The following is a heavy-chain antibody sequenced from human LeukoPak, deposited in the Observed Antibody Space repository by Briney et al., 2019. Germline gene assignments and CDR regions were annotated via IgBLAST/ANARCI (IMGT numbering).Heavy chain of an antibody. CDR1: GFTFSDFA. J-gene: IGHJ4*02. CDR2: IKQEGSEK. Sequence: GGSLRLSCAASGFTFSDFAMSWVRQAPGKGLEWVANIKQEGSEKYYVGSVKGRFTISRDDARNSLYLQMNSLRAEDTAVYFCARGFELDYWGQGTLVTVSS. V-gene: IGHV3-7*01. CDR3: ARGFELDY.